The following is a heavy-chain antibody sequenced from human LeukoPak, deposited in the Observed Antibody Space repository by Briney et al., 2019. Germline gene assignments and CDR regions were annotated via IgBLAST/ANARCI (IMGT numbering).Heavy chain of an antibody. D-gene: IGHD3-10*01. Sequence: ASVKVSCKASGYTFTKYDISWVRQAPGQGLEWMGWISTYNGNTNHAQKLQGRVTMTTDTSTSTAYMELRSRRSDDTAVYYCARDGWFGDLDAFDIWGQGTMVIVSS. CDR2: ISTYNGNT. J-gene: IGHJ3*02. V-gene: IGHV1-18*01. CDR1: GYTFTKYD. CDR3: ARDGWFGDLDAFDI.